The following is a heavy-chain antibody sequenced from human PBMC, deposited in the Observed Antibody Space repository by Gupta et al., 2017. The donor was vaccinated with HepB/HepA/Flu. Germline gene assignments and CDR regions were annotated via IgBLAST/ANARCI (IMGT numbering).Heavy chain of an antibody. Sequence: QVQLVQSGAQVKKPGASVKVSCKTSGFTFSDFYIHWLRQVPGQGLEWVGCLTPHSGGPVYGQKFQGRVTMTKDTSINTAYMELTDLTSDDTAVFYCVREAMRGPPQKYFDVWDQGALVTVAS. V-gene: IGHV1-2*02. J-gene: IGHJ4*02. CDR2: LTPHSGGP. CDR3: VREAMRGPPQKYFDV. CDR1: GFTFSDFY.